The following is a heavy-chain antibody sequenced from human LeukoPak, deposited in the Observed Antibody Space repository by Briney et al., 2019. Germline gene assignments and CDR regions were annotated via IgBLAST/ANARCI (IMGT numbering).Heavy chain of an antibody. CDR2: ISYDGSNK. Sequence: GRSLRLSCAASGFTFNSYGMHWVRQAPGKGLEWVAVISYDGSNKFYADSVKGRFTISRDNSKNTLYLQMNSLRPEDTAVYYCAKETLGYFDYWGQGTLVTVSS. J-gene: IGHJ4*02. CDR3: AKETLGYFDY. V-gene: IGHV3-30*18. CDR1: GFTFNSYG.